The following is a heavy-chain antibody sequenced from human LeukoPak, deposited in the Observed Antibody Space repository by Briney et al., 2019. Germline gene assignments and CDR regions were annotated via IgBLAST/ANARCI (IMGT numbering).Heavy chain of an antibody. Sequence: PGGSLRLSCAASGLTFSSYAMSWVRQAPGKGLEWVSVISGGGGSTYYADSVKGRFTISRDNSKNTMYLQMNSLRAEDTALYYCAKESGSLDYWGQGTLVTVSS. J-gene: IGHJ4*02. CDR1: GLTFSSYA. D-gene: IGHD1-26*01. CDR3: AKESGSLDY. CDR2: ISGGGGST. V-gene: IGHV3-23*01.